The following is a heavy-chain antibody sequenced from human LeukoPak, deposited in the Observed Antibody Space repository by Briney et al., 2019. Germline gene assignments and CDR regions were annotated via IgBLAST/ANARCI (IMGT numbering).Heavy chain of an antibody. D-gene: IGHD5-18*01. CDR2: IYYSGST. CDR1: GGSISSYF. CDR3: GRGTSYGHGSHAFDI. V-gene: IGHV4-59*01. J-gene: IGHJ3*02. Sequence: SETLSLTCTVSGGSISSYFWSWIRQPPGKGLEWMGYIYYSGSTNYNPSLKSRVTMSVAMSKNQFSLRLPSVRAEDTAVYYCGRGTSYGHGSHAFDIWGQGTMVTVSS.